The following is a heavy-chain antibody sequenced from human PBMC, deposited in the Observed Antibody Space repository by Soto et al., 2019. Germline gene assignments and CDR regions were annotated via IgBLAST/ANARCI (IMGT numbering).Heavy chain of an antibody. CDR1: GGTFSSYA. J-gene: IGHJ4*02. CDR3: ARVVRFLEWPLLDY. V-gene: IGHV1-69*13. D-gene: IGHD3-3*01. Sequence: SVKVSCKASGGTFSSYAISWVRQAPGQGLEWMGGIIPIFGTANYAQKFQGRVTITADESTSTAYMELSSLRSEDTAVYYCARVVRFLEWPLLDYWGQGTLVTVSS. CDR2: IIPIFGTA.